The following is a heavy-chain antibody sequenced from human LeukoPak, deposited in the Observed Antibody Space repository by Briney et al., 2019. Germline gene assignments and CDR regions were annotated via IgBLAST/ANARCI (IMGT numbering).Heavy chain of an antibody. J-gene: IGHJ4*02. CDR1: GFTFSTYG. V-gene: IGHV3-30*02. CDR3: ATGYSSGWYGRLDY. Sequence: GGSLRLSCAASGFTFSTYGMHWVRQAPGKGLEWVAFIRYDGSNKYYADSVKARFTLSRDNSKNTMYLQMNTLRAEDTAVYYCATGYSSGWYGRLDYWGQGTLVTVSS. CDR2: IRYDGSNK. D-gene: IGHD6-19*01.